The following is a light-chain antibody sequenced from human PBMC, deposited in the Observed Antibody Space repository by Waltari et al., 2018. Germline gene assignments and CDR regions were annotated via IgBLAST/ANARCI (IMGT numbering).Light chain of an antibody. CDR3: QQYKSSSYT. J-gene: IGKJ2*01. Sequence: DIQMTQSPSTLSASGGDRVTITCRASQSIVTWLAWYQQKPGKAPKLLIYMASRLACGVPSRFSASGSGTEFTLTISSPQPDDFATYYCQQYKSSSYTFGQGTKLEI. V-gene: IGKV1-5*03. CDR1: QSIVTW. CDR2: MAS.